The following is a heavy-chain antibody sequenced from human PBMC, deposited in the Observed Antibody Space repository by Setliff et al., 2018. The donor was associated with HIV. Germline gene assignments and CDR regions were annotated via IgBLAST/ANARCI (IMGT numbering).Heavy chain of an antibody. CDR3: AKDYGDGHNWGAFDI. V-gene: IGHV3-9*01. CDR2: ITWNSGTI. Sequence: SLTISCAASGFNFDDYAMHWGRQVPGKGPEWVSGITWNSGTIAYADSVKGRFTISRDNAKKYVYLQMNSLRVEDTALYFCAKDYGDGHNWGAFDIWGQGTMVTVSS. D-gene: IGHD1-1*01. J-gene: IGHJ3*02. CDR1: GFNFDDYA.